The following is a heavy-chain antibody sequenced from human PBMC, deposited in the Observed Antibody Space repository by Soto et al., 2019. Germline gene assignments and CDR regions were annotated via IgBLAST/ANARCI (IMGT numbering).Heavy chain of an antibody. CDR2: ISNDGSDT. Sequence: QVQLVESGGGVVQPGTSLRLSCAASGFTFNNYGMHWVRQAPGTGLEWVAAISNDGSDTYYADSVKGRLTISRDNSKNTLYLQMDSLRAEDTAVYYWAKDQGIAASHGIDWGQGTMVTVSS. CDR3: AKDQGIAASHGID. J-gene: IGHJ3*01. D-gene: IGHD6-13*01. V-gene: IGHV3-30*18. CDR1: GFTFNNYG.